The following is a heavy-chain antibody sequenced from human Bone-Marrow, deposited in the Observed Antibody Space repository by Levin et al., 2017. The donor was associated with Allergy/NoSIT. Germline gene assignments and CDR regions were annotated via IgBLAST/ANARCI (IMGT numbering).Heavy chain of an antibody. Sequence: SETLSLTCTVSGASITSGAYYYWSWIPQLPGKGLEWIGYVSYSGSTYYSPSLKVRVTISVDTSENQFSLKMPSVTAADTAVYYGVRDGYGSSWHHDGMDVWGQGTTVTVSS. V-gene: IGHV4-31*03. J-gene: IGHJ6*02. CDR1: GASITSGAYY. CDR3: VRDGYGSSWHHDGMDV. CDR2: VSYSGST. D-gene: IGHD6-13*01.